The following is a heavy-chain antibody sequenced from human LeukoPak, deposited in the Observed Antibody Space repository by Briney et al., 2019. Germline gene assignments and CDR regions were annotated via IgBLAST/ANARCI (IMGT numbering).Heavy chain of an antibody. D-gene: IGHD2-15*01. J-gene: IGHJ5*02. CDR2: ISSSSSTI. CDR1: GFTFSSYS. CDR3: ARGERGYCSGGSCYYWFDP. V-gene: IGHV3-48*01. Sequence: PGGSLRLSCAASGFTFSSYSMNWVRQAPGKGLEWVSYISSSSSTIYYADSVKGRFTISRDNAKNSLYLQMNSLRAEDTAVYYCARGERGYCSGGSCYYWFDPWGQGILVTVSS.